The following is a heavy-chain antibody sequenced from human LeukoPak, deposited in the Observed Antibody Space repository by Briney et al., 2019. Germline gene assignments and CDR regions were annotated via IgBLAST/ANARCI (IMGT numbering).Heavy chain of an antibody. V-gene: IGHV3-30-3*01. CDR2: ISYDGSNK. J-gene: IGHJ6*02. D-gene: IGHD3-10*01. CDR3: AKENYYGSGSYRSPTRRYGMDV. Sequence: SGGSLRLSCAASGFTFSSYAMHWVRQAPGKGLEWVAVISYDGSNKYYADSVKGRFTISRDNSKNTLYLQMNSLRAEDTAVYYCAKENYYGSGSYRSPTRRYGMDVWGQGTTVTVSS. CDR1: GFTFSSYA.